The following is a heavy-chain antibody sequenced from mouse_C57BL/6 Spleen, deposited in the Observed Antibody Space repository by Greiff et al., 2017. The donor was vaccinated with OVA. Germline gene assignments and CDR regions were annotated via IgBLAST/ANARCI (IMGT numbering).Heavy chain of an antibody. J-gene: IGHJ3*01. V-gene: IGHV1-81*01. CDR3: LYDYDVGRAY. CDR1: GYTFTSYG. Sequence: QVHVKQSGAELARPGASVKLSCKASGYTFTSYGISWVKQRTGQGLEWIGEIYPRSGNTYYNEKFKGKATLTADKSSSTAYMELRSLTSEDSAVYFCLYDYDVGRAYWGQGTLVTVSA. D-gene: IGHD2-4*01. CDR2: IYPRSGNT.